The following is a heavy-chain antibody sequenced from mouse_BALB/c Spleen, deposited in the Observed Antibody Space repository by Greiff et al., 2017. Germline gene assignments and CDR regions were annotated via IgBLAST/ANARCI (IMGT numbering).Heavy chain of an antibody. V-gene: IGHV3-8*02. Sequence: VQLQQSGPSLVKPSQSLSLTCSVTGDSITSGYWNWIRKFPGNKLEYMGYISYSGCTYYNPSLNRRISITRDTSKNQYYLQLNSVTTEDTATYYCARCGYDEVFAYWGQGTLVTVSA. CDR1: GDSITSGY. CDR3: ARCGYDEVFAY. CDR2: ISYSGCT. J-gene: IGHJ3*01. D-gene: IGHD2-2*01.